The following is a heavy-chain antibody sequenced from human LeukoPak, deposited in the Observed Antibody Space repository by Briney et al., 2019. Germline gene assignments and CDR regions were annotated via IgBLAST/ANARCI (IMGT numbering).Heavy chain of an antibody. CDR2: MNSDGSAT. J-gene: IGHJ4*02. Sequence: GGSLRLSCAASGFTFSNYWMHWVRQAPGKGLVWVTRMNSDGSATYYADSVQGRFTISRDNAKNTLYLQMNSLRAEDTAMYFCAKGPNYFDSWGQGTLVTVSS. V-gene: IGHV3-74*01. CDR3: AKGPNYFDS. CDR1: GFTFSNYW.